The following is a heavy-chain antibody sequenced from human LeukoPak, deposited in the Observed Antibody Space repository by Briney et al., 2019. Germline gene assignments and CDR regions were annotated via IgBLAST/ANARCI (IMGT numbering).Heavy chain of an antibody. J-gene: IGHJ4*02. CDR1: GYTFTSYD. V-gene: IGHV1-8*01. CDR3: ARGPQNRYYYDSSGYYATGVY. CDR2: MNPNSGNT. D-gene: IGHD3-22*01. Sequence: ASVKVSCKASGYTFTSYDINWVRQATGQGLEWMGWMNPNSGNTGYAQKFQGRVTMTRNTSISAAYMELSSLRSEDTAVYYCARGPQNRYYYDSSGYYATGVYWGQGTLVTVSS.